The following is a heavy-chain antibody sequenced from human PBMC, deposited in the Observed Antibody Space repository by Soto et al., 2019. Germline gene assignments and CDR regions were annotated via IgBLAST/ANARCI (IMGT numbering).Heavy chain of an antibody. Sequence: GASVKVSCKASGYTFTGYYMHWVRQAPGQGLEWMGWINPNSGGTNYAQKFQGWVTMTRDTSISTAYMELSRLRSDDTAVYYCAREGTRRVGYCSSTSCSPFWFDPWGQGTLVTVSS. D-gene: IGHD2-2*01. V-gene: IGHV1-2*04. CDR3: AREGTRRVGYCSSTSCSPFWFDP. J-gene: IGHJ5*02. CDR1: GYTFTGYY. CDR2: INPNSGGT.